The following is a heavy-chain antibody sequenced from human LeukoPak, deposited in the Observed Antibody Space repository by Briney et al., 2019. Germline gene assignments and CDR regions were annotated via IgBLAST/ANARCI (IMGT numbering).Heavy chain of an antibody. V-gene: IGHV3-9*01. CDR2: ISWNSGSI. CDR3: AKDKAKGMYYFDN. CDR1: GFTFDDYA. J-gene: IGHJ4*02. Sequence: GGSLRLSCAASGFTFDDYAMHWVRQAPGKGLEWVSGISWNSGSIGYADSVKGRFTISRDNSKNSLYLEMNSLRPEDTAFYYCAKDKAKGMYYFDNWGQGTLVTVSS.